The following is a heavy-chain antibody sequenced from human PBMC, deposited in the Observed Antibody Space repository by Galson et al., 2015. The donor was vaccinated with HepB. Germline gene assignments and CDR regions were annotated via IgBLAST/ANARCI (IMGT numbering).Heavy chain of an antibody. V-gene: IGHV1-24*01. CDR1: GYTLTELS. D-gene: IGHD3-10*01. J-gene: IGHJ3*02. CDR3: ASFRGAFVAFDI. CDR2: FDPEDGET. Sequence: SVKVSCKVSGYTLTELSIHWVRQAPGKGLEWMGGFDPEDGETIYAQKFQGRVTMTEDTSTDTAYMELSSLRSEDTAVYYCASFRGAFVAFDIWGQGTMVTVSS.